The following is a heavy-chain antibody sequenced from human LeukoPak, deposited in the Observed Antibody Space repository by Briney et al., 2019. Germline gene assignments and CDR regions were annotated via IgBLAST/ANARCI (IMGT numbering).Heavy chain of an antibody. CDR2: INPSGDGT. CDR3: AKETPNTGWFDP. J-gene: IGHJ5*02. V-gene: IGHV1-46*01. D-gene: IGHD1-14*01. Sequence: EASVKVSSKASVHTFTTYYVHLVRQAPGQGLEWMGVINPSGDGTNYPQRFQGRVTLTRDTSTSTVYMELSSLRSEDTAIYYCAKETPNTGWFDPWGQGTLVTVSS. CDR1: VHTFTTYY.